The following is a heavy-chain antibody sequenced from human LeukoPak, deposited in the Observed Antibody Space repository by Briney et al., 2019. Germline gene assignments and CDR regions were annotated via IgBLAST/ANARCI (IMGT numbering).Heavy chain of an antibody. V-gene: IGHV4-39*07. D-gene: IGHD6-25*01. CDR3: GFSEGDF. J-gene: IGHJ4*02. CDR1: GASISSGSYY. Sequence: SETLSLTCIVSGASISSGSYYWGWIRQPPGKGLEWIGSIHNSGSTYYNPSLKSRVTISVDTSKNQFSLNLSSVTAADTAVYFCGFSEGDFWGQGALVTVSS. CDR2: IHNSGST.